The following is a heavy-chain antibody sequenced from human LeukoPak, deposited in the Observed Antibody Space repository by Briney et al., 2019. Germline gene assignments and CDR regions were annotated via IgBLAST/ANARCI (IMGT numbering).Heavy chain of an antibody. D-gene: IGHD3-10*01. CDR1: GFTFSSYG. CDR3: AKVGYYGSGYLDAFDI. V-gene: IGHV3-30*02. CDR2: IRYDGSNK. Sequence: GGSLRLSCAASGFTFSSYGMHWVRQAPRKGLEWVAFIRYDGSNKYYADSVKGRFTISRDNSKNTLYLQMNSLRAEDTAVYYCAKVGYYGSGYLDAFDIWGQGTMVTVSS. J-gene: IGHJ3*02.